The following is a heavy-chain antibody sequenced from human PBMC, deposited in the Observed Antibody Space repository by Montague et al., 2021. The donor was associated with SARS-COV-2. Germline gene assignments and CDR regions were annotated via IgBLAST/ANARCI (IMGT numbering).Heavy chain of an antibody. J-gene: IGHJ3*02. CDR1: RDSISSHNYF. Sequence: SETLSLTCTVSRDSISSHNYFWAWIRQPPGKGLEWIGGVDYSGLTSYNPSLESRVTISVDTSKKQFSLKVNSVTAADTAVYYCAKDGEALAWGTFDIWGQGTMVTVSS. V-gene: IGHV4-39*07. CDR2: VDYSGLT. CDR3: AKDGEALAWGTFDI. D-gene: IGHD3-10*01.